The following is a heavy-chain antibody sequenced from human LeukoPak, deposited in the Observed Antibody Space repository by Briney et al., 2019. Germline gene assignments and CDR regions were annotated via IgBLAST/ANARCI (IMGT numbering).Heavy chain of an antibody. CDR3: ARGKARYCSSTSCPPGGWFDP. Sequence: SETLSLTCAVYGGSFTGYYWSWIRQPPRKGLEWIGEINNSGSTNSNPSLKSRVTISVDTSKNQFSLKLSSVTAADTAVYYCARGKARYCSSTSCPPGGWFDPWGQGTLVTVSS. J-gene: IGHJ5*02. D-gene: IGHD2-2*01. CDR2: INNSGST. CDR1: GGSFTGYY. V-gene: IGHV4-34*01.